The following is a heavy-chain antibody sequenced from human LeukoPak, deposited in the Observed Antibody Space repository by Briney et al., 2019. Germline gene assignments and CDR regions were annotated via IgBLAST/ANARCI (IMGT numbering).Heavy chain of an antibody. J-gene: IGHJ5*02. CDR1: GGSISPYY. CDR2: IYYSGST. V-gene: IGHV4-59*01. Sequence: SETLSLTCTVSGGSISPYYWSWIRQPPGEGLEWIGNIYYSGSTRYNSSLKSRVTISVGTSKNQFSLKLSSVTAADTAVYYCARDLDGYCSSTSCSGWFDPWGQGTLVTVSS. D-gene: IGHD2-2*03. CDR3: ARDLDGYCSSTSCSGWFDP.